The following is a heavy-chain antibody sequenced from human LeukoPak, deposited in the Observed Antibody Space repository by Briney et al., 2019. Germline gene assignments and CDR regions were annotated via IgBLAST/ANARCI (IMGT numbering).Heavy chain of an antibody. CDR1: GFTFSSYE. CDR3: ARDKRLYYGSGSRSSYYYYYMDV. CDR2: IYSGGST. J-gene: IGHJ6*03. D-gene: IGHD3-10*01. V-gene: IGHV3-53*01. Sequence: GGSLRLSCAASGFTFSSYEMNWVRQAPGKGLEWVSVIYSGGSTYYADSVKGRFTISRDNSKNTLYLQMNSLRAEDTAVYYCARDKRLYYGSGSRSSYYYYYMDVWGKGTTVTISS.